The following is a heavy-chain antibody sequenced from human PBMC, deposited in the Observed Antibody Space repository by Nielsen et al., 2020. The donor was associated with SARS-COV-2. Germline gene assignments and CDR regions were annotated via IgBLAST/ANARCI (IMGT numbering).Heavy chain of an antibody. Sequence: GESLKISCAASGFTFSSYAMSWVRQAPGKGLEWVSAISGSGGSTYYADSVKGRFTISRDNSKNTLYLQMNSLRAEDTAVHYCAKEVRDTATSYYYYYGMDVWGQGTTVTVSS. CDR2: ISGSGGST. CDR3: AKEVRDTATSYYYYYGMDV. D-gene: IGHD5-18*01. J-gene: IGHJ6*02. CDR1: GFTFSSYA. V-gene: IGHV3-23*01.